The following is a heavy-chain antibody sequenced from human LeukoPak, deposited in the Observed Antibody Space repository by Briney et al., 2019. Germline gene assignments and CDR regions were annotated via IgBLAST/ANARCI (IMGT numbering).Heavy chain of an antibody. CDR3: ASVLHPNYVDSSDAFDI. CDR2: ISYDGSNK. V-gene: IGHV3-30-3*01. J-gene: IGHJ3*02. CDR1: GFTFSSYA. Sequence: GGSLRLSCAASGFTFSSYAMHWVRQAPGKGLEWVAVISYDGSNKYYADSVKGRFTISRDNSKNTLYLQMKSLRAEDTAVYYCASVLHPNYVDSSDAFDIWGQGTMVTVSS. D-gene: IGHD4-17*01.